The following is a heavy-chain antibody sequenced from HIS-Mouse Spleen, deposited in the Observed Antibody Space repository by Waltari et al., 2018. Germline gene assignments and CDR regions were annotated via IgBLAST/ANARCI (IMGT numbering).Heavy chain of an antibody. J-gene: IGHJ4*02. CDR2: INYSGTT. V-gene: IGHV4-39*01. Sequence: QRQLQESGAGLVKPSEALSLTCTVSGGSISSSSYYWGWIRQPPGKGLEWIGSINYSGTTYYTPYAKSRVTISVDTSKNRFSLKLSAVTAADTAVYYCARHEGQQLVTSLFDYWGQGTLVTVSS. CDR3: ARHEGQQLVTSLFDY. D-gene: IGHD6-13*01. CDR1: GGSISSSSYY.